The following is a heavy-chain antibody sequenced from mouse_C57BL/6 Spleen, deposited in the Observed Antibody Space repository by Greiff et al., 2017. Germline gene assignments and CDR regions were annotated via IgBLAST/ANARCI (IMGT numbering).Heavy chain of an antibody. CDR3: ARRSMIRRYFDV. CDR1: GYAFSSSW. Sequence: LVESGPELVKPGASVKISCKASGYAFSSSWLNWVKQRPGKGLEWIGRIYPGDGDTNYNGKFKGKATLTADKSSSTAYMQLSSLTSEDSAVYFCARRSMIRRYFDVWGTGTTVTVSS. CDR2: IYPGDGDT. D-gene: IGHD2-4*01. V-gene: IGHV1-82*01. J-gene: IGHJ1*03.